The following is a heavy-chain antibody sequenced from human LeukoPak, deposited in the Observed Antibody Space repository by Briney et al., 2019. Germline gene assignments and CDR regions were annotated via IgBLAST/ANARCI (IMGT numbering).Heavy chain of an antibody. J-gene: IGHJ6*03. Sequence: GGSLRLSCAASGFTFSSYAMSWVRQAPGKGLEWVSAISGSGGSTYYADSVKGRFTISRDNSKNTLYLQMSSLRVEDTAVYYCAKDPRWASNHYFNYMDVWGKGTTVTVSS. CDR3: AKDPRWASNHYFNYMDV. D-gene: IGHD3-16*01. V-gene: IGHV3-23*01. CDR1: GFTFSSYA. CDR2: ISGSGGST.